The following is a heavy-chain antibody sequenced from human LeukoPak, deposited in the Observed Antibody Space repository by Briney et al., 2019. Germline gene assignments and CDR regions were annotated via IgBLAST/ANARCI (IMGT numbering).Heavy chain of an antibody. D-gene: IGHD6-19*01. J-gene: IGHJ4*02. V-gene: IGHV3-23*01. Sequence: PGGSPRLSCAASGFTFSSYAMSWVRQAPGKGLEWVSGIVASGGSTYYAESVKGRFTISRDNSKNTVYLQMNSLRAEDTAVYYCAKVGIIAVAGTIFDFWGQGTLVTVSS. CDR2: IVASGGST. CDR1: GFTFSSYA. CDR3: AKVGIIAVAGTIFDF.